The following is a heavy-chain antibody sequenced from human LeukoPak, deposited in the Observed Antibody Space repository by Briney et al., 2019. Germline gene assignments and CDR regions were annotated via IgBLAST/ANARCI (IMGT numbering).Heavy chain of an antibody. D-gene: IGHD6-13*01. CDR1: GFTFSSNA. CDR3: ARDEASSSWYLSDY. Sequence: GGSLRLSCAASGFTFSSNAMSWVRQAPGKGLEWVSTISGGGGGSTYYVDSVEGRFSISRDDSKNTLYLQMNSLRAEDTAVYYCARDEASSSWYLSDYWGQGTLVTVSS. J-gene: IGHJ4*02. CDR2: ISGGGGGST. V-gene: IGHV3-23*01.